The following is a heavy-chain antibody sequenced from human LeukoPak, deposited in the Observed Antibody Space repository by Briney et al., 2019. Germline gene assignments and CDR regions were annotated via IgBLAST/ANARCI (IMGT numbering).Heavy chain of an antibody. CDR2: IYYSGST. CDR3: ARVYCDAFDI. D-gene: IGHD2-15*01. V-gene: IGHV4-59*12. J-gene: IGHJ3*02. Sequence: SETLSLTCTVSGGSISSYYWSWIRQPPGKGLEWIGYIYYSGSTNYNPSLKSRVTISVDTSKNQFSLKLSSVTAADTAVYYCARVYCDAFDIWGQGTMVTVSS. CDR1: GGSISSYY.